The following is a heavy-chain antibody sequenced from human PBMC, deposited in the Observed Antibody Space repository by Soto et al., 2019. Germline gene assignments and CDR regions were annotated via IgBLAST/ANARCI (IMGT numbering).Heavy chain of an antibody. CDR2: IYHSGST. Sequence: SETLSLTCAVSGGSISSGGYSWSWIRQPPGKGLEWIGYIYHSGSTYYNPSLKSRVTISVDRSKNQFSLKLSSVTAADTAVYYCARAVITMVRGVISGWFDPWGQGTLVTVSS. V-gene: IGHV4-30-2*01. CDR3: ARAVITMVRGVISGWFDP. J-gene: IGHJ5*02. CDR1: GGSISSGGYS. D-gene: IGHD3-10*01.